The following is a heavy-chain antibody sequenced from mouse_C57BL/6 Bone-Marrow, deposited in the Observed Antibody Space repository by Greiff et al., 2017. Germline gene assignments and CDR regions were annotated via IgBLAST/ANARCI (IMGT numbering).Heavy chain of an antibody. J-gene: IGHJ2*01. CDR2: IYPGDGDT. V-gene: IGHV1-80*01. CDR1: GYAFSSYW. CDR3: ARARDYDN. D-gene: IGHD2-4*01. Sequence: VMLVESGAELVKPGASVKISCKASGYAFSSYWMNWVQQRPGKGLEWIGQIYPGDGDTNYNGKFKGKATLTADKSSSTAYMQLSSLTSEDSAVYFCARARDYDNGGQGTTLTVSS.